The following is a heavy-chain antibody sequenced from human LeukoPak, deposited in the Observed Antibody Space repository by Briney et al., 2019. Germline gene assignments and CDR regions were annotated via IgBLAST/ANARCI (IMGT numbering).Heavy chain of an antibody. CDR3: ASSIAAAHDAFDI. CDR1: GYSFTSYW. J-gene: IGHJ3*02. V-gene: IGHV5-51*01. D-gene: IGHD6-13*01. Sequence: GESLKISCKGSGYSFTSYWIGWVRQMPGKGLEWMGIIYPGDSDTRYSPSFQGQVTISADKSISTAYLQWSSLKASDTAMYYCASSIAAAHDAFDIWAKGQWSPSLQ. CDR2: IYPGDSDT.